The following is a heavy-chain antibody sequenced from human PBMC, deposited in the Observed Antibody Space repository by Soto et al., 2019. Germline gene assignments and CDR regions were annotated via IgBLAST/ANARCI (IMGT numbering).Heavy chain of an antibody. CDR3: AALLAGG. CDR1: GASVTSGDFY. J-gene: IGHJ4*02. CDR2: VYYNESA. D-gene: IGHD3-10*01. Sequence: QVQLQEPGPRLVSPSETLSLTCTVSGASVTSGDFYWSWIRQPPGKGLEWIGYVYYNESAYYNPSLKSRTSISVDTSKNHFTLELISVTAADTAVYYCAALLAGGWGQGSLVTVSS. V-gene: IGHV4-30-4*01.